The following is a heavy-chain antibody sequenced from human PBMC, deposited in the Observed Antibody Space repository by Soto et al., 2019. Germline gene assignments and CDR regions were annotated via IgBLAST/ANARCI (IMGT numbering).Heavy chain of an antibody. Sequence: PSDTLSLSCAVSCGSISSYYWSWIRQPAGKGLEWIGRIYTSGSTNYNPSLKSRVTMSVDTSKNQFSLKLSSVTAADTAVYYCARDHPPSGDPNWFDPWGQGTLVTVPS. J-gene: IGHJ5*02. V-gene: IGHV4-4*07. CDR2: IYTSGST. D-gene: IGHD4-17*01. CDR1: CGSISSYY. CDR3: ARDHPPSGDPNWFDP.